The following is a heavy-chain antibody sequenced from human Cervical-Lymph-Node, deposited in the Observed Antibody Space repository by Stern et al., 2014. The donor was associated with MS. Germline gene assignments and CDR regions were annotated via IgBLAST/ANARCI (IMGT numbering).Heavy chain of an antibody. CDR2: IYREGRAT. V-gene: IGHV3-74*02. CDR1: GFTFSNYW. CDR3: TKDTFGPEDY. D-gene: IGHD3-16*01. J-gene: IGHJ4*02. Sequence: EDQLVESGGGLVQPGGTLRLSCVASGFTFSNYWMHWVRQAPGKGLVWVARIYREGRATNHADSVRGRFSISRDNAKNTLYLEMNSLRAEDTAVYYCTKDTFGPEDYWGQGVSVTVSS.